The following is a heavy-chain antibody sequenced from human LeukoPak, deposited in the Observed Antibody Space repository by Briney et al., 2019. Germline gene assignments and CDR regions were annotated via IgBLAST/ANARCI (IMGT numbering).Heavy chain of an antibody. CDR3: ARAFPRYDSSGYLDY. V-gene: IGHV3-23*01. Sequence: GGSLRLSCVASGFTFTSYAMRWVRQAPGKGREGGSSVSGDGCRTYYAASVQGRFAISRDNSKNTLYLQMNSLRAEDTAVYYCARAFPRYDSSGYLDYWGQGTLVTVSS. D-gene: IGHD3-22*01. J-gene: IGHJ4*02. CDR1: GFTFTSYA. CDR2: VSGDGCRT.